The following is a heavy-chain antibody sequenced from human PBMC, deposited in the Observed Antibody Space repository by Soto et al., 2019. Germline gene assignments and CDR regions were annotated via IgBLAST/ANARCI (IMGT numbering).Heavy chain of an antibody. D-gene: IGHD3-22*01. V-gene: IGHV1-69*13. J-gene: IGHJ4*02. CDR3: ARDRHYYDSSGYSGCFDY. Sequence: ASVKVSCKASGGTFSSYAISWVRQAPGQGLEWVGGIIPIFGTANYAQKFQGRVTITADESTSTAYMELSSLRSEDTAVYYCARDRHYYDSSGYSGCFDYWGQGTLVTVSS. CDR2: IIPIFGTA. CDR1: GGTFSSYA.